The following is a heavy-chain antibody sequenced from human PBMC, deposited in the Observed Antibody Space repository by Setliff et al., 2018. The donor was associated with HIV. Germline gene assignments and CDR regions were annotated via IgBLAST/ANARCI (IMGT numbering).Heavy chain of an antibody. Sequence: SETLSLTCTVSGGSISTTTYFWTWIRQPAGKGLEWIGHVYPSGSTNYNPSLQSRVAISVDTSKNQFTLQLSSVTAADTAMYFCARAPPGIQNDAFDVWGQGTMVTVSS. CDR2: VYPSGST. J-gene: IGHJ3*01. CDR1: GGSISTTTYF. V-gene: IGHV4-61*09. CDR3: ARAPPGIQNDAFDV.